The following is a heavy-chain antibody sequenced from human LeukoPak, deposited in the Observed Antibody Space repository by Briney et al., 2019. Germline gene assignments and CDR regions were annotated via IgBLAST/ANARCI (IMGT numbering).Heavy chain of an antibody. V-gene: IGHV4-59*01. Sequence: PSGTLSLTCTVSGGSISSYYWSWIRQPPGKGLEWIGYIYYSGGTNYNPSLKSRVTISVDTSKNQFSLKLSSVTAADTAVYYCARAFADIWGQGTVVTVSS. CDR2: IYYSGGT. CDR1: GGSISSYY. J-gene: IGHJ3*02. D-gene: IGHD3-10*01. CDR3: ARAFADI.